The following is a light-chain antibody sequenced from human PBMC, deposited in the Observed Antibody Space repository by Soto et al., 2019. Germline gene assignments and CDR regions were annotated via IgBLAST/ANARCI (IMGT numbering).Light chain of an antibody. CDR2: GAS. Sequence: EIVLTQSPGTLSLSPGERATLSCRASQSVSSSYVAWYQQKPGQAPRLRLYGASRRATGIPERFSGSGSGTGFTLTFSRLEPEDFAVYYCQHYGSTPQTFGQGTKVEIK. J-gene: IGKJ1*01. CDR3: QHYGSTPQT. CDR1: QSVSSSY. V-gene: IGKV3-20*01.